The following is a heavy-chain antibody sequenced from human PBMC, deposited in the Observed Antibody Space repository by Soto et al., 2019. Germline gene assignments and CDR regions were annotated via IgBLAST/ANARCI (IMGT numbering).Heavy chain of an antibody. Sequence: QVQLVESGGGVVEPGTSLRLSCGATGFTFSNYGIHSVRQAPGRGLEWVAVLWHDGTQKYLTDSVRGRFTSSRDNSKNTVSLQMNSLRVEDTAVYYCEGRDEPFHVWGQGTMVTVSS. CDR1: GFTFSNYG. CDR3: EGRDEPFHV. J-gene: IGHJ3*01. V-gene: IGHV3-33*01. CDR2: LWHDGTQK.